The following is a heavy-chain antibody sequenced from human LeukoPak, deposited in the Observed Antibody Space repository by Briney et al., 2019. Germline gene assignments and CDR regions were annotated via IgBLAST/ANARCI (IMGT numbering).Heavy chain of an antibody. Sequence: SQTLSLTCTVSGGSISSGGYYWSWIRQPPGKGLEWIGYIYHSGSTYYNPSLESRVTISVDRSKNQFSLKLSSVTAADTAVYYCASTVDTAMVTSYWFDPWGQGTLVTVSS. CDR2: IYHSGST. J-gene: IGHJ5*02. CDR1: GGSISSGGYY. V-gene: IGHV4-30-2*01. CDR3: ASTVDTAMVTSYWFDP. D-gene: IGHD5-18*01.